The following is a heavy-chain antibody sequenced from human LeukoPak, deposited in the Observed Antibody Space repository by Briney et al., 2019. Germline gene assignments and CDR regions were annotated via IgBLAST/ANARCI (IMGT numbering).Heavy chain of an antibody. J-gene: IGHJ6*03. Sequence: GSLRLSCAASGITFSSYGMSWVRQAPGKGLEWVSSISSTVGTTYYEASVKGRFTISGANSRNKRYLQMNSLRAEDMDIYYCAKNGDRGAYCTGGTCYPYFYYYMDVWGKGTTVTI. CDR2: ISSTVGTT. D-gene: IGHD2-15*01. V-gene: IGHV3-23*01. CDR3: AKNGDRGAYCTGGTCYPYFYYYMDV. CDR1: GITFSSYG.